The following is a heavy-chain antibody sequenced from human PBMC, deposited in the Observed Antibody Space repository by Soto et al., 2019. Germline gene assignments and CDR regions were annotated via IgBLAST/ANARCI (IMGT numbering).Heavy chain of an antibody. Sequence: ETLSLTCTVSGGSISSSSYYWGWIRQPPGKGLEWIGSIYYSGSTYYNPSLKSRVTISVDTSKNQFSLKLSSVTAADTAVYYCARWCRDGYNCGGPDLGYYYGMDVWGQGTTVTVSS. CDR1: GGSISSSSYY. J-gene: IGHJ6*02. V-gene: IGHV4-39*01. D-gene: IGHD2-21*01. CDR3: ARWCRDGYNCGGPDLGYYYGMDV. CDR2: IYYSGST.